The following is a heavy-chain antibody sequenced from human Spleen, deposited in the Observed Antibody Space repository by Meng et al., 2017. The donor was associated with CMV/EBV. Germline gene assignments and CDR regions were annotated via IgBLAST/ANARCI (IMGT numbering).Heavy chain of an antibody. CDR2: IRYDGSNK. D-gene: IGHD2-2*01. CDR3: ARDLRVYCSSTSCHNWFDP. CDR1: GFTFSSYG. V-gene: IGHV3-30*02. J-gene: IGHJ5*02. Sequence: GESLKISCAASGFTFSSYGMHWVRQAPGKGLEWVAFIRYDGSNKYYADSVKGRFTISRDNAKNSVFVQMNSLRVEDTAVYYCARDLRVYCSSTSCHNWFDPWGQGTLVTVSS.